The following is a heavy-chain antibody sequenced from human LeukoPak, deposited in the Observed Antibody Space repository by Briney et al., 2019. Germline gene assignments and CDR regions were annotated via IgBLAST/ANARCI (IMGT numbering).Heavy chain of an antibody. CDR1: GFTFSSYS. D-gene: IGHD2-8*01. CDR2: ISSSSSYI. CDR3: ARLMFLWPPIYFDS. V-gene: IGHV3-21*01. J-gene: IGHJ4*02. Sequence: GGSLRLSCAASGFTFSSYSMNWVRQAPGKGLEWVSSISSSSSYIYYADSVKGRFTISRDNAKNSLYLQMNSLRAEDTAVYYCARLMFLWPPIYFDSWGQGTLVTVSS.